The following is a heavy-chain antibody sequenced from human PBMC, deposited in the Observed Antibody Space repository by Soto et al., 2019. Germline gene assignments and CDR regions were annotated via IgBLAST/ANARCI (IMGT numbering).Heavy chain of an antibody. Sequence: QMQLVQSGPEGKKPGTSVKVSCKASGFTFTSSAVQWVRQARGQRLEWIGWIVVGSGNTNYAQKFQERVTITRDMSTSTAYMELSSLRSEDTAVYYCAADARVLEWLVWGQGTTVTVSS. D-gene: IGHD3-3*01. CDR3: AADARVLEWLV. CDR2: IVVGSGNT. CDR1: GFTFTSSA. J-gene: IGHJ6*02. V-gene: IGHV1-58*01.